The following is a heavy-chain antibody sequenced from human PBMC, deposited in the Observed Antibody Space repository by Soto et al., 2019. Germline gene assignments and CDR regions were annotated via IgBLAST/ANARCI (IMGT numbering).Heavy chain of an antibody. J-gene: IGHJ6*02. D-gene: IGHD2-8*02. CDR1: GFTFSSYA. V-gene: IGHV3-23*01. Sequence: GGSLRLSCAASGFTFSSYAMSWVRQAPGKGLEWVSAISGSGGSTYYADSVKGRFTISRDNSKNTLYLQMNSLRAEDTAVYYCAKDFTGGVRYYGMDVWGQGTTVTVSS. CDR2: ISGSGGST. CDR3: AKDFTGGVRYYGMDV.